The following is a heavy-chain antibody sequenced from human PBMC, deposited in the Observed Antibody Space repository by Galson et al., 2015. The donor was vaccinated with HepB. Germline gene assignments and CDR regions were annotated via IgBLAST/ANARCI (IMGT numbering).Heavy chain of an antibody. Sequence: SLRLSCAASGFTFSNAWMSWVRQAPGKGLEWVGRIKSKTDGGTTDYAAPVKGRFTISRDDSKNTLYLQMNSLKTEDTAVYYCTTGLDSSGWYVAFDIWGQGTMVTVSS. D-gene: IGHD6-19*01. CDR3: TTGLDSSGWYVAFDI. J-gene: IGHJ3*02. CDR2: IKSKTDGGTT. V-gene: IGHV3-15*01. CDR1: GFTFSNAW.